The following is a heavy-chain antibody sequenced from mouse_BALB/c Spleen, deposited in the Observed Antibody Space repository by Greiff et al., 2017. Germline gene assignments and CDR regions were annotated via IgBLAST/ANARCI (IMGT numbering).Heavy chain of an antibody. J-gene: IGHJ4*01. CDR3: ARWVLRPYYYAMDY. V-gene: IGHV1S135*01. CDR2: IDPFNGGT. CDR1: GYSFTSYY. D-gene: IGHD1-2*01. Sequence: EVQLQESGPELMKPGASVKISCKASGYSFTSYYMHWVKQSHGKSLEWIGYIDPFNGGTSYNQKFKGKATLTVDKSSSTAYMHLSSLTSEDSAVYYCARWVLRPYYYAMDYWGQGTSVTVSS.